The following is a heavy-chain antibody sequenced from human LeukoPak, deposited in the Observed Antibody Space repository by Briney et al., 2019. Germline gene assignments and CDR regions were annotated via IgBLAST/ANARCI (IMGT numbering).Heavy chain of an antibody. CDR2: IYHTGST. CDR3: ARGRRGSIAVAGTPYYYYYGMDV. Sequence: PSETLSLTCTVSGASISSGTYSWSWIRQPPGEGLEWIVYIYHTGSTNYNPSLKSRVTISVDTSKNQFSLKLSSVTAADTAVYYCARGRRGSIAVAGTPYYYYYGMDVWGQGTTVTVSS. D-gene: IGHD6-19*01. V-gene: IGHV4-30-2*01. CDR1: GASISSGTYS. J-gene: IGHJ6*02.